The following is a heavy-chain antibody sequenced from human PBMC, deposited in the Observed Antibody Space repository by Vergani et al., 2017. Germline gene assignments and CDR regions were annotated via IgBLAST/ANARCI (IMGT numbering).Heavy chain of an antibody. V-gene: IGHV3-21*01. J-gene: IGHJ3*02. Sequence: ELQLVESGGGLVKPGGSLRLSCAASGFTFSSYSMNWVRQAPGKGLEWVSSISSSSSYIYYADSVKGRFTISRDNAKNSLYLQMNSLRAEDTAVYYCAGSSYFDWPDAFDIWGQGTMVTVSS. D-gene: IGHD3-9*01. CDR2: ISSSSSYI. CDR1: GFTFSSYS. CDR3: AGSSYFDWPDAFDI.